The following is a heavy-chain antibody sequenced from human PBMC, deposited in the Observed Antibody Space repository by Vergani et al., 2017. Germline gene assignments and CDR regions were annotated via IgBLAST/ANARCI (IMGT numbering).Heavy chain of an antibody. CDR2: IIPIFGTA. J-gene: IGHJ6*02. CDR3: ARGGSNYDILPGPDYYYYGMDV. Sequence: QVQLVQSGAEVKKPGSSVKVSCKASGGTFSSYAISWVRQAPGQGLEWMGGIIPIFGTANYAQKFQGRVTITTDEATSTAYMELSSLRSEDTAVYYCARGGSNYDILPGPDYYYYGMDVWGQGTTVTVSS. D-gene: IGHD3-9*01. V-gene: IGHV1-69*01. CDR1: GGTFSSYA.